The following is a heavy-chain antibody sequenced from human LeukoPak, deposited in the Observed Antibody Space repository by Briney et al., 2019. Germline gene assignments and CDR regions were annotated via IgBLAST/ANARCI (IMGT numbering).Heavy chain of an antibody. V-gene: IGHV3-21*01. J-gene: IGHJ4*02. CDR1: GFTFSSYS. Sequence: GGSLRLSCAASGFTFSSYSMNWVRQAPGKGLEWVSSISSSSSYIYYADSVKGRFTISRDNAKNSLYLQMDSLRAEDTAVYYCARDRGPSRITMVRGVIKGYFDYWGQETLVTVSS. CDR3: ARDRGPSRITMVRGVIKGYFDY. D-gene: IGHD3-10*01. CDR2: ISSSSSYI.